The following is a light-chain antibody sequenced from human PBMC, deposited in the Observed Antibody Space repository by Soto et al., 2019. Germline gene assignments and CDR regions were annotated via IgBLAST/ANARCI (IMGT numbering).Light chain of an antibody. CDR2: LGS. Sequence: VLTQSPLSLPVTPGEPASISCRSSQSLLHSNGYNYLDWYLQKPGQSPQLLIYLGSNRASGVPDRFSGSGSGTDFTLKISRVEAEDVGFYYCMQALSHTFGQGTKLEIK. V-gene: IGKV2-28*01. CDR1: QSLLHSNGYNY. CDR3: MQALSHT. J-gene: IGKJ2*01.